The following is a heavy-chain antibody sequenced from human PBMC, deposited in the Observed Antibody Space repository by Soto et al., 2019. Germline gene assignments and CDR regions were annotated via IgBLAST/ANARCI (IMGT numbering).Heavy chain of an antibody. D-gene: IGHD2-2*01. CDR3: ARLYSTTDIVVVPAAPRYYYMDV. Sequence: SETLSLTCTVSGGSISSYYWSWIRQPPGKGLEWIGYIYYSGSTNYNPSLKSRVTISVDTSKNQFSLKLSSVTAADTAVYYCARLYSTTDIVVVPAAPRYYYMDVWGKGTTVTVSS. J-gene: IGHJ6*03. CDR2: IYYSGST. V-gene: IGHV4-59*08. CDR1: GGSISSYY.